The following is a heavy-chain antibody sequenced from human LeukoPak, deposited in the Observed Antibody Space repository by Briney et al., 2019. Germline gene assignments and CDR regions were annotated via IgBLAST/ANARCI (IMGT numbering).Heavy chain of an antibody. CDR3: AINKAAKSLDY. Sequence: ASVKVSCKASEYTFTGYYMHWVRQAPGQGLEWMGWINPNSGGTNYAQKFQGRVTMTRDTSISTGYMELSRLRFDDTAVYYCAINKAAKSLDYWGQGTLVTVSS. J-gene: IGHJ4*02. CDR2: INPNSGGT. V-gene: IGHV1-2*02. CDR1: EYTFTGYY. D-gene: IGHD6-25*01.